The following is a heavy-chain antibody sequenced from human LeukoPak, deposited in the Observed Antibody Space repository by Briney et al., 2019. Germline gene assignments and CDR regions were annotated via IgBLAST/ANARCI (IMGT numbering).Heavy chain of an antibody. V-gene: IGHV5-51*01. CDR2: IYPGDSDT. D-gene: IGHD3-10*01. CDR1: GYSFSNYW. CDR3: AVASGSYYLDY. J-gene: IGHJ4*02. Sequence: GESLKISCKGSGYSFSNYWIGWVRPMPGKGLEWMGIIYPGDSDTRYSPSFQGQVTISADKSTAYLQWSRLKASDTAMYYCAVASGSYYLDYWGQGTLVTVSS.